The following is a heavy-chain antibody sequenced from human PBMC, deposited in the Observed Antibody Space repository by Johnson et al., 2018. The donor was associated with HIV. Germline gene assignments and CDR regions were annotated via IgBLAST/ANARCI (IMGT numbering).Heavy chain of an antibody. CDR3: ARAMVREEAFDI. J-gene: IGHJ3*02. CDR2: IKQDGSEK. Sequence: VQLVESGGGLVQPWGSLRLSCAASGFTFSRCWMSWVRQAPGKGLEWVANIKQDGSEKYYVDSVKGRFTISRDNSKNTLYLQMNSLRAEDTAVYYCARAMVREEAFDIWGQGTMVPVSS. D-gene: IGHD4/OR15-4a*01. CDR1: GFTFSRCW. V-gene: IGHV3-7*02.